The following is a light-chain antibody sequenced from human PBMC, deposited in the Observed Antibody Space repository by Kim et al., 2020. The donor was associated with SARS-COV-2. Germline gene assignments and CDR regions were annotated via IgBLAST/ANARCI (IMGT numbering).Light chain of an antibody. CDR3: QQGYSLLG. J-gene: IGKJ2*03. Sequence: DIQMTQSPSSLSASVGDRVTITCRASLSINKYLNWYQQKPGKAPRLLIYAASNLHSGVPSRFSGSGSGTEFTLTISSLQSDDFGTYYCQQGYSLLGFGQGTKLEIK. CDR2: AAS. V-gene: IGKV1-39*01. CDR1: LSINKY.